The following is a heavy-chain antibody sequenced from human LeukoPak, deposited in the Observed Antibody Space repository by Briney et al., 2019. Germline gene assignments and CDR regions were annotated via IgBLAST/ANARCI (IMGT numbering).Heavy chain of an antibody. V-gene: IGHV1-46*01. J-gene: IGHJ5*02. CDR3: ARGSWENANWFDP. CDR1: GYTFTTYY. CDR2: INPSDGST. D-gene: IGHD1-26*01. Sequence: ASVKVSYKASGYTFTTYYMHWVRQAPGQGPEWVGVINPSDGSTSYAQKFQGRVTMTRDTSTSTVYMDLSSLRSDDTAVYYCARGSWENANWFDPWGQGTLVTVSS.